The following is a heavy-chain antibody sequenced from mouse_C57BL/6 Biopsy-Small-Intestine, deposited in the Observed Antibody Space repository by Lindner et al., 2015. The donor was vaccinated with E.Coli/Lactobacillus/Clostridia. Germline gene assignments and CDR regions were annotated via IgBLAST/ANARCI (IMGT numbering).Heavy chain of an antibody. V-gene: IGHV1-81*01. Sequence: SVKVSCKAXEHFSSYAISWVRQAPGQGLEWMGRIIPILGIANYAQKLQGRVTITADKSTSTAYMELSSLRSEDTAVYYCAREKVSSGWYYFDYWGQGTLVTVSS. CDR1: EHFSSYA. CDR3: AREKVSSGWYYFDY. J-gene: IGHJ2*01. D-gene: IGHD6-1*01. CDR2: IIPILGIA.